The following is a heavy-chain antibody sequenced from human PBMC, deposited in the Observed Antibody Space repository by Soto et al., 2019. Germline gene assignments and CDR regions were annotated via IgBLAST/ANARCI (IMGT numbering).Heavy chain of an antibody. D-gene: IGHD3-22*01. CDR3: AKDRRDSSGTCSRCVGMDV. J-gene: IGHJ6*02. V-gene: IGHV3-30*18. Sequence: QVQLMESGGSVLQPGRSLRLSCAASGFNFSSYGMHWVRQAPGKGLEWVTIISNDGSIQYYGDSVKGRFTVARHNYKNTLFLEMNSLPAEETATYYCAKDRRDSSGTCSRCVGMDVWSQGTTVTVSS. CDR1: GFNFSSYG. CDR2: ISNDGSIQ.